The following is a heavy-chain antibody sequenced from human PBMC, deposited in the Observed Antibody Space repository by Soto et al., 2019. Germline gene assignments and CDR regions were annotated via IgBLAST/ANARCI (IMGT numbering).Heavy chain of an antibody. CDR3: ARGNTVTANDY. D-gene: IGHD4-17*01. J-gene: IGHJ4*02. Sequence: ASVKVSCKASGCPFTGYYVHWVRQAPGQGLEWMGWINPNSGGTNYAQKFQGWVTMTRDTSISTAYMELSRLRSDDTAVYYCARGNTVTANDYWGQGTLVTVSS. CDR1: GCPFTGYY. CDR2: INPNSGGT. V-gene: IGHV1-2*04.